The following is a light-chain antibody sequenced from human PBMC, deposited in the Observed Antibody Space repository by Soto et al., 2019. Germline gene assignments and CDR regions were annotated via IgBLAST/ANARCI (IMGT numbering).Light chain of an antibody. J-gene: IGLJ2*01. CDR2: EVS. CDR1: SSDIGAYKY. CDR3: CSYRSSSTLV. V-gene: IGLV2-14*01. Sequence: QSALTQPASVSGSPGQSVTISYTGTSSDIGAYKYVSWYQHHPGKSPRLLIYEVSNRPSGVSNRFSASKSGNTASLTISGLQAEDEADYFCCSYRSSSTLVFGGGTKLTVL.